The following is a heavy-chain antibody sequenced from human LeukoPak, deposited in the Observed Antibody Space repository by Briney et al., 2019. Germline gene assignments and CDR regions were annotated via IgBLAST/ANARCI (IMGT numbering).Heavy chain of an antibody. J-gene: IGHJ5*02. CDR2: MYHSGST. D-gene: IGHD3-10*01. Sequence: SETLSLTCTVSGYSISSGHYWGWIRQPPGKGLEWIGRMYHSGSTYYNPPLKSRVTISEDTSKNQFSLKLRSVTAADTAVYYCARGPRFGELLWHWFDPWGQGTLVTVSS. V-gene: IGHV4-38-2*02. CDR1: GYSISSGHY. CDR3: ARGPRFGELLWHWFDP.